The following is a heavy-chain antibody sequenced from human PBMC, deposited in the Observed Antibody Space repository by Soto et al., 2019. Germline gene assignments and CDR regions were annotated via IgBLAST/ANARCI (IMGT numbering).Heavy chain of an antibody. Sequence: QVQLVQSGAEVKKPGSSVKVSCKASGGTFSSHAISWVRQAPGQGLEWMGGIIPIFGTANYAQKFQGRVTITAEESTSTAYMELSSLRSEDTAVYYCARDRRWLQPKGGYFDYWGQGTLVTVSS. D-gene: IGHD5-12*01. CDR2: IIPIFGTA. J-gene: IGHJ4*02. V-gene: IGHV1-69*12. CDR1: GGTFSSHA. CDR3: ARDRRWLQPKGGYFDY.